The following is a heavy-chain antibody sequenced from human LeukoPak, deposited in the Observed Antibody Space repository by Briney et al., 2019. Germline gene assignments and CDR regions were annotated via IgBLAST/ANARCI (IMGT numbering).Heavy chain of an antibody. CDR1: GYNFASYW. CDR3: ARPLCSRTAYYHYGVDV. CDR2: IYPGDSDT. D-gene: IGHD1-14*01. V-gene: IGHV5-51*01. J-gene: IGHJ6*02. Sequence: GESLKISCKGSGYNFASYWIAWVRQMPGKGLEWMGIIYPGDSDTRYSPSFQGQVTISADKSISTAYLQWSSLKASDTAMYYCARPLCSRTAYYHYGVDVWGQGTTVTVSS.